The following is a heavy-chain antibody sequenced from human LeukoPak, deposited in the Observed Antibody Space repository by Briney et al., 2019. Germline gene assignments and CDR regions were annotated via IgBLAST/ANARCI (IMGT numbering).Heavy chain of an antibody. CDR2: IGTAGDT. D-gene: IGHD6-19*01. CDR1: GFTFSSYD. V-gene: IGHV3-13*04. Sequence: GGSLILSCAASGFTFSSYDMHWVRHTTGKGLGWVSAIGTAGDTYYPGSGKGRFTISRENAKNSLYLQMNSLRAGDTAVYYCARGGYSSGGYYFDYWGQGTLVTVSS. CDR3: ARGGYSSGGYYFDY. J-gene: IGHJ4*02.